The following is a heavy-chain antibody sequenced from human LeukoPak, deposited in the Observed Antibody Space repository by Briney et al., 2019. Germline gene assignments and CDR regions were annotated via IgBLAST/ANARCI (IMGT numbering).Heavy chain of an antibody. D-gene: IGHD3-10*01. CDR2: IYYSGNT. V-gene: IGHV4-59*08. Sequence: SETLSLTCTVSGGSISSYYWSWIRQPPGKGLEWIRYIYYSGNTNYNPSLKSRVTISVDTSKNQFSLKLSSVTAADTAVYYCALDGGSGSYLNAFDIWGQGTMVTVSS. CDR3: ALDGGSGSYLNAFDI. CDR1: GGSISSYY. J-gene: IGHJ3*02.